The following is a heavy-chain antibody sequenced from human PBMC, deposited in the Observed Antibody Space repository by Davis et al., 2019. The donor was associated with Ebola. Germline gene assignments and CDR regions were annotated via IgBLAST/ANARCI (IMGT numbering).Heavy chain of an antibody. CDR2: ISWNSGSI. J-gene: IGHJ6*02. Sequence: PGGSLRLSCAASGFTFSSYWMSWVRQAPGKGLEWVSGISWNSGSIGYADSVKGRFTISRDNAKNSLYLQMNSLRAEDTALYYCAKDIRPNGAYYYYGMDVWGQGTTVTVSS. D-gene: IGHD3-10*01. V-gene: IGHV3-9*01. CDR1: GFTFSSYW. CDR3: AKDIRPNGAYYYYGMDV.